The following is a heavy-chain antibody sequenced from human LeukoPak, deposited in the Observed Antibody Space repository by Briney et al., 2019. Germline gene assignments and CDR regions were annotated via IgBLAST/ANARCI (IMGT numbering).Heavy chain of an antibody. Sequence: PGGSLRLSCAASGFTCSSYAMSWVRQAPGKGLEWVSGISGSGGSTDYADSVKGRFTISRDNSKNTLFLQMNSLRGEDTAVYYCAGDAFDIWGQGTMVTVSS. CDR2: ISGSGGST. J-gene: IGHJ3*02. V-gene: IGHV3-23*01. CDR3: AGDAFDI. CDR1: GFTCSSYA.